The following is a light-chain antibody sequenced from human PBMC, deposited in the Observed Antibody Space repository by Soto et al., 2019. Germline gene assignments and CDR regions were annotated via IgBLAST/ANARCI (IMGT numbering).Light chain of an antibody. CDR3: QQSNNWPKT. Sequence: EIVMTKSPDTLSVSPGETATLSCRASQSVGSNLAWYQQKPGQAPRLLISDASTRAAGLPARFSGSGSGTEFTLTISSLQSEDFAVYYCQQSNNWPKTFGQGTKVDIK. CDR2: DAS. J-gene: IGKJ1*01. CDR1: QSVGSN. V-gene: IGKV3-15*01.